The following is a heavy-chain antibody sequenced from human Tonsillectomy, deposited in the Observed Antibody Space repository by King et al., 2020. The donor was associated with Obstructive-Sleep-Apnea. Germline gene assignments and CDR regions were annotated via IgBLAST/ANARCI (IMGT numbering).Heavy chain of an antibody. J-gene: IGHJ5*02. Sequence: VQLVESGGGLVQPGGSLRLSCAASGFTFSSYAMSWVRQAPGKGLEWVSAISGSGGSTYYADSVKGRFTISRDNSKNTLYLQMNSLRAEDTAVYYCAKESRRTTKIVEDWFDPWGQGTLVTVSS. CDR3: AKESRRTTKIVEDWFDP. V-gene: IGHV3-23*04. CDR2: ISGSGGST. CDR1: GFTFSSYA. D-gene: IGHD3-22*01.